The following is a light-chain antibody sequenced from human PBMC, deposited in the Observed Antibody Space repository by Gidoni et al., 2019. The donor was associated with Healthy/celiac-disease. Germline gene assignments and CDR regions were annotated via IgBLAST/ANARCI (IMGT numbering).Light chain of an antibody. J-gene: IGKJ2*01. V-gene: IGKV1-39*01. CDR3: QQSYSTPRT. Sequence: DIQMTQSPSSLSASVGDRVTITFRASQSISSYLNWYQQKPGKAPKLLIYAASSLKSGVPSRFSGSGSGTDFTLTISSLQPEDFATYYCQQSYSTPRTFGQXTKLEIK. CDR2: AAS. CDR1: QSISSY.